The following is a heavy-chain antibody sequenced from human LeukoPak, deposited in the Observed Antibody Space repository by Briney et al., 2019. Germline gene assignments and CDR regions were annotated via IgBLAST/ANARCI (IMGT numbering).Heavy chain of an antibody. V-gene: IGHV4-59*08. Sequence: PSDTLSLTCTVSGGSISSYYWSWIRQPPGKGLEWIGYFYYSENTNYNPSLKSRVTMSVDTSNNQFSLRLSSVTAADTAVYYCARQACKKFDYWGQGTLVTVSA. CDR1: GGSISSYY. CDR2: FYYSENT. D-gene: IGHD2/OR15-2a*01. CDR3: ARQACKKFDY. J-gene: IGHJ4*02.